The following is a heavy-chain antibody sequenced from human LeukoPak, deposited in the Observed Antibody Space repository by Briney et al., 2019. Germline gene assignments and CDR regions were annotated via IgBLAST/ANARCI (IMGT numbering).Heavy chain of an antibody. CDR2: IYPGDSDT. J-gene: IGHJ4*02. Sequence: GESLKISCKGSGYSFTSYWIGWVRQMPGKGLEWMGIIYPGDSDTRYSPSFQGQVTISADKSITTTYLQWSSLKASDTAMYYSARSVRSSLWSGYPYYFDYWGQGTLVTVSS. CDR1: GYSFTSYW. CDR3: ARSVRSSLWSGYPYYFDY. D-gene: IGHD3-3*01. V-gene: IGHV5-51*01.